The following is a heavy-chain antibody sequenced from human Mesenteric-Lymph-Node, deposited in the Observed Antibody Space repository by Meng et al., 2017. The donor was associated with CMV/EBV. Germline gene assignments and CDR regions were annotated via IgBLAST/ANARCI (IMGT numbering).Heavy chain of an antibody. CDR1: GGTFSSYA. CDR2: MNPNSGNT. Sequence: ASVKVSCKASGGTFSSYAINWVRQATGQGLEWMGWMNPNSGNTGYAQKFQGRVVMTSDTSITTAYMELSSLTSEDTAVYFCTRGHLGTTWGQGTLVTVSS. V-gene: IGHV1-8*02. CDR3: TRGHLGTT. J-gene: IGHJ4*02. D-gene: IGHD1-14*01.